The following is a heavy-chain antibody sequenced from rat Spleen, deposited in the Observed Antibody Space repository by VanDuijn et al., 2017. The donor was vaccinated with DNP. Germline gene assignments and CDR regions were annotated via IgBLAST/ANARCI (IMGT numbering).Heavy chain of an antibody. V-gene: IGHV5-58*01. J-gene: IGHJ4*01. CDR3: ATFEGRDA. D-gene: IGHD1-11*01. CDR1: GFTFSSYW. CDR2: VVYDGSRT. Sequence: EVQLVETGGGVVQPGRSLKLSCVASGFTFSSYWMYWIRQAPGKGLEWVATVVYDGSRTYYRDSVKGRFTISRDNVKSTLYLQMDSLRSEDTATYYCATFEGRDAWGQGTSVTVSS.